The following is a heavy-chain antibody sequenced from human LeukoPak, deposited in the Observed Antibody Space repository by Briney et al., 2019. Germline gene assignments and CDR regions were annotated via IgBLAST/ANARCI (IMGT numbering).Heavy chain of an antibody. J-gene: IGHJ4*02. D-gene: IGHD4-17*01. CDR1: GGSFSGYY. CDR3: ARGLDYGDCLDY. CDR2: INHSGST. V-gene: IGHV4-34*01. Sequence: SETLSLTCAVYGGSFSGYYWSWIRQPPGKGLEWIGEINHSGSTNYNPSLKSRVTISVGTSKNQFSLKLSSVTAADTAVYYCARGLDYGDCLDYWGQGTLVTVSS.